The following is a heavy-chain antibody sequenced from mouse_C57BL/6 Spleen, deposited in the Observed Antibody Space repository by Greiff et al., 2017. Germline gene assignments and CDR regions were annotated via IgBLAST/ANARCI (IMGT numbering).Heavy chain of an antibody. V-gene: IGHV10-1*01. Sequence: EVMLVESGGGLVQPKGSLKLSCAASGFSFNTYAMNWVRQAPGQGLEWVARIRSKSNNYATYYADSVKDRFTISRDDSESMLYLQMNNLKTEDTAMYYCVRGYDYGHYYAMDYWGQGTSVTVSS. CDR3: VRGYDYGHYYAMDY. CDR2: IRSKSNNYAT. D-gene: IGHD2-4*01. CDR1: GFSFNTYA. J-gene: IGHJ4*01.